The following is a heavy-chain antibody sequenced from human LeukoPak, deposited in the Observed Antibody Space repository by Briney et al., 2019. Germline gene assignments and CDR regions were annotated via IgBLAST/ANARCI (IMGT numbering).Heavy chain of an antibody. CDR2: ISSSSNYI. J-gene: IGHJ4*02. Sequence: GGSLRLSCAASGFTFSIYSMNWVRQAPGKGLEWVSSISSSSNYIYYADSLKGRFTISRDNSKNTLYLQMNSLRAEDTAVYYCAKDRARIVVVPAASGDYWGQGTLVTVSS. CDR1: GFTFSIYS. D-gene: IGHD2-2*01. V-gene: IGHV3-21*04. CDR3: AKDRARIVVVPAASGDY.